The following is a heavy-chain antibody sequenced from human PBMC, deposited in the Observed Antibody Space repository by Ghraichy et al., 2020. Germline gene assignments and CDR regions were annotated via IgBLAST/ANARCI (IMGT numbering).Heavy chain of an antibody. CDR3: AKDITSTSSWYDDAFDI. Sequence: GESLRLSCAASGFTFSTYAMSWVRQAPGKGLDWVSGISGSTDSTEYADSVKGRFTISRDNSKNTLFLQMNSLRAEDTAVYYCAKDITSTSSWYDDAFDIWGQGTMVIVSS. V-gene: IGHV3-23*01. D-gene: IGHD6-13*01. J-gene: IGHJ3*02. CDR1: GFTFSTYA. CDR2: ISGSTDST.